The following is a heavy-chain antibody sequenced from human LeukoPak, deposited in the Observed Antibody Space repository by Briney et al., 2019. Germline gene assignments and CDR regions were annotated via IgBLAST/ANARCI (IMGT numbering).Heavy chain of an antibody. J-gene: IGHJ4*02. CDR1: GGSISSYY. V-gene: IGHV4-4*07. D-gene: IGHD3-22*01. Sequence: PSETLSLTCTVSGGSISSYYWSWIQQPAGKGLEWIGRIYTSGSTNYNPSLKSRVTMSVDTSKNQFSLKLSSVTAADTAVYYCARESYDSSGYYYLYYFDYWGQGTLVTVSS. CDR2: IYTSGST. CDR3: ARESYDSSGYYYLYYFDY.